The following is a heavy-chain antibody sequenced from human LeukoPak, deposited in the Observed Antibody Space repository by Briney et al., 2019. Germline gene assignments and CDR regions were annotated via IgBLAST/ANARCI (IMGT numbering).Heavy chain of an antibody. J-gene: IGHJ4*02. D-gene: IGHD5-12*01. V-gene: IGHV3-74*01. CDR2: INSDGSST. CDR1: GFTFSSYW. CDR3: ARVGQAGYVGYPLDY. Sequence: GGSLRLSCAASGFTFSSYWMHWVRQAPGKGLMWVSRINSDGSSTSYADSMKGRFTISRDNAKNTVYLQMNSLRAEDTAVFYCARVGQAGYVGYPLDYRGQGTLVSVSS.